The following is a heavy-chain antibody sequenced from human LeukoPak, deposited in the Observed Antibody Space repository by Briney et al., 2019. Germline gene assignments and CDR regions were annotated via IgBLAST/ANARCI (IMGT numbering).Heavy chain of an antibody. Sequence: SETLSLTCAVYGGSFSGYYWSWIRQPPGKGLEWIGEINHSGSTNYNPSLKSRATISVDTSKNQFSLKLSSVTAADTAVYYCAKTKYSGVWFDPWGQGTLVTVSS. CDR2: INHSGST. J-gene: IGHJ5*02. CDR3: AKTKYSGVWFDP. D-gene: IGHD6-6*01. V-gene: IGHV4-34*01. CDR1: GGSFSGYY.